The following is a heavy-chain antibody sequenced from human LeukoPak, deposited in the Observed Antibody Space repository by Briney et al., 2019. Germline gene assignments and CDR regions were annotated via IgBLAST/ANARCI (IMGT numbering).Heavy chain of an antibody. Sequence: ASVKVSCKASGGTFSSYAISWVRQAPGQGLEWMGRIIPILGIANYAQKFQGRVTITADKSTSTAYMELSSLRSEDTAVYYCAKSQWFGELPYIDYWGQGTLVTVSS. V-gene: IGHV1-69*04. J-gene: IGHJ4*02. CDR2: IIPILGIA. D-gene: IGHD3-10*01. CDR1: GGTFSSYA. CDR3: AKSQWFGELPYIDY.